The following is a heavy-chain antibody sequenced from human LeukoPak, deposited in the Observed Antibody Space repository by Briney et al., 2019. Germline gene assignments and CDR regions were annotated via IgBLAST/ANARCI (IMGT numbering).Heavy chain of an antibody. J-gene: IGHJ4*02. D-gene: IGHD3-10*01. V-gene: IGHV3-33*01. CDR3: ARAIFGSGSYPDY. CDR1: AFSFSTYA. Sequence: PGGSLRLSCAASAFSFSTYAMHWVRQAPGKGLEWVALIWHDASHTFYTDSVKGRFTISRDNSKNTVYLQMNSLGGEDTAVYYCARAIFGSGSYPDYWGQGTLVTVSS. CDR2: IWHDASHT.